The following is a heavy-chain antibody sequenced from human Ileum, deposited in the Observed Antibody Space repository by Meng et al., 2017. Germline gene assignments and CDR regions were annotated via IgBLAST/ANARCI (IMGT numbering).Heavy chain of an antibody. V-gene: IGHV4-31*03. CDR2: IFYSGST. Sequence: QGQLQESGPGLVKPSQTLSRTCTVSGGSISSGGYYWGWIRQHPGKGLEWIGYIFYSGSTYYNSSLKSRINISVDTSKNQFSLKVSSVTAADTAVYYCARVRRGLGLRFDPWGQGTLVTVSS. CDR1: GGSISSGGYY. CDR3: ARVRRGLGLRFDP. D-gene: IGHD3/OR15-3a*01. J-gene: IGHJ5*02.